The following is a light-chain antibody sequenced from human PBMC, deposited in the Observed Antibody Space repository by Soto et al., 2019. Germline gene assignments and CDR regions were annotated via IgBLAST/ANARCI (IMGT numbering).Light chain of an antibody. CDR1: SSNIGASYD. CDR2: RDI. V-gene: IGLV1-40*01. J-gene: IGLJ1*01. Sequence: HSVLPQPPSVSGAPGQRVTISCTGSSSNIGASYDVHWYQQIPGAAPKLLSYRDIYRPSGIPNRFSGSKSGTSASLAITGLRAEDEADYYCHSYDNSLNGYVFGSGTKVSV. CDR3: HSYDNSLNGYV.